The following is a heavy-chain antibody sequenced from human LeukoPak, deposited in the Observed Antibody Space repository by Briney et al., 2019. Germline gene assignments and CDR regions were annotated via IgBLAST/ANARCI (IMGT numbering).Heavy chain of an antibody. J-gene: IGHJ4*02. CDR3: ARRGNWNDFDY. V-gene: IGHV1-18*01. CDR1: GYTFTSYG. Sequence: GASVKVSCKASGYTFTSYGFTWVRQAPGQGLEWMGWINSYNGNTQYAPKFKGRVTTTIDTSTSTAYMELRSLRSGDTAVYYCARRGNWNDFDYWGQGTLVIVSS. D-gene: IGHD1-20*01. CDR2: INSYNGNT.